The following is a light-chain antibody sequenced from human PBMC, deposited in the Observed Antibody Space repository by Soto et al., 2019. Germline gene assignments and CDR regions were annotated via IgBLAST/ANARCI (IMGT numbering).Light chain of an antibody. CDR1: QTISSW. J-gene: IGKJ1*01. CDR2: KAS. V-gene: IGKV1-5*03. CDR3: QHYNSYSEA. Sequence: DIHIAQSPPSLSGYEGDIVTITGRASQTISSWLAWYQQKPGKAPKLLIYKASTLKSGVPSRFSGSGSGTEFTLTISSLQPDDFATYYCQHYNSYSEAFGQGSKADI.